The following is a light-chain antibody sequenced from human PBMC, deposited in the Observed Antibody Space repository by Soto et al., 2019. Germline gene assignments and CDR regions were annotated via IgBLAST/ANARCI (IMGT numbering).Light chain of an antibody. Sequence: DIQMTQSPSSLSASVRDRVPITCRASQSISSYLNWYQQKPGKAPKLLIYAASSLQSGVPSRFSGSGSGTDFTLTISSLQPEDFATYYCQQSYSTLITFGQGTRLEIK. CDR1: QSISSY. J-gene: IGKJ5*01. CDR3: QQSYSTLIT. CDR2: AAS. V-gene: IGKV1-39*01.